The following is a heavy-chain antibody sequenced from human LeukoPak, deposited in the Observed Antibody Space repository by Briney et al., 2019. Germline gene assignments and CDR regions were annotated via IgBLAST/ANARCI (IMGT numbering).Heavy chain of an antibody. CDR3: ARGEWLRFYYYYMDV. D-gene: IGHD5-12*01. CDR1: GGSISSGSYY. Sequence: SQTLSLTCTVSGGSISSGSYYWSWIRQPAGKGLEWIGRIYTSGSTNYNPSLKSRVTISVDTSKNQFSLKLSSVTAADTAVYYCARGEWLRFYYYYMDVWGKGTTVTVSS. CDR2: IYTSGST. V-gene: IGHV4-61*02. J-gene: IGHJ6*03.